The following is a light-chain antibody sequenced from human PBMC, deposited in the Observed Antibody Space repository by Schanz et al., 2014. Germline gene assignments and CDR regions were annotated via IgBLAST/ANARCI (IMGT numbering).Light chain of an antibody. CDR2: DAS. J-gene: IGKJ1*01. Sequence: EIVLTQSPATLSLSPGERATLSCRASQSVSSYLAWYQQKPGQAPRLLIYDASFRATGISDRFIGSGSGTDFTLTITRLEPEDFAVFYCQQFIDVPWTFGQGTKVEVK. CDR1: QSVSSY. V-gene: IGKV3-11*01. CDR3: QQFIDVPWT.